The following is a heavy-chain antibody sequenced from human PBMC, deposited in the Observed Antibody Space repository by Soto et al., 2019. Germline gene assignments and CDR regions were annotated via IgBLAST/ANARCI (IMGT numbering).Heavy chain of an antibody. Sequence: SETLSLTCAVYGGSFSGYYWSWIRQPPGKGLEWIGEINHSGSTNYNPSLKSRVTISVDTSKNQFSLKLSSVTAADTAVYYCARPGIWYNWSYVGWFDPWGQGTLVTVSS. CDR2: INHSGST. V-gene: IGHV4-34*01. D-gene: IGHD1-7*01. J-gene: IGHJ5*02. CDR3: ARPGIWYNWSYVGWFDP. CDR1: GGSFSGYY.